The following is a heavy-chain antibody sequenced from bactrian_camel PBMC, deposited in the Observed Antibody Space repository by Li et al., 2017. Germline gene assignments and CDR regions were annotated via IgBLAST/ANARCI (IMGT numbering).Heavy chain of an antibody. V-gene: IGHV3S53*01. D-gene: IGHD5*01. Sequence: HVQLVESGGGLVQPGGSLKLSCAASGDTSSSYCMGWFRQAPGKEREGVAAIKRDDLTAYTDSVKGRFAISEDNAKNVLYLQMNSLRPEDTAMYHCAARQPCRVWLGYEDPGEYNIWGQGTQVTVS. CDR2: IKRDDLT. CDR1: GDTSSSYC. J-gene: IGHJ4*01. CDR3: AARQPCRVWLGYEDPGEYNI.